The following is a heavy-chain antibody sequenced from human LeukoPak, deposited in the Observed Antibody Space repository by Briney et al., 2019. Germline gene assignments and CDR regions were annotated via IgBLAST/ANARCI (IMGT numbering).Heavy chain of an antibody. CDR3: VMVRGVLTIDY. V-gene: IGHV5-51*01. Sequence: AESLKISCKGSGYSFTSYWIGWVRQMPGKRLEWMGIIYPGDSDTRYSPSFQGQVTISADKSISTAYLQESSLKASDNAIYYCVMVRGVLTIDYWGQGTLVTVSS. J-gene: IGHJ4*02. CDR2: IYPGDSDT. CDR1: GYSFTSYW. D-gene: IGHD3-10*01.